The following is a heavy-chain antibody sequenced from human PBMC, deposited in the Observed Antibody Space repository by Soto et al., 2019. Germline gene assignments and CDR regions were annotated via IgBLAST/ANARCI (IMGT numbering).Heavy chain of an antibody. Sequence: QITLKESGPTLVKPTQTLTLTCTFSGFSLSTSGVGVGWIRQPPGKALEWLALIDWEDDKRYSPSLKSRLTIXXDTSKNQVVLRMTNMDPVDTGTYYCAHTSAHRDLTPVAFDYWGQGTLVTVSS. J-gene: IGHJ4*02. CDR2: IDWEDDK. V-gene: IGHV2-5*02. CDR3: AHTSAHRDLTPVAFDY. CDR1: GFSLSTSGVG. D-gene: IGHD6-19*01.